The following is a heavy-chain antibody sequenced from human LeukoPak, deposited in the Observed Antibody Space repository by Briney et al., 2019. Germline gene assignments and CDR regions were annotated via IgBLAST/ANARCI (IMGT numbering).Heavy chain of an antibody. D-gene: IGHD4-17*01. CDR1: GFTFSSFG. Sequence: GRTLTLSCAASGFTFSSFGMHWVRQAPGKGLEWVAVISYDASDKFYSDSVKGRFTISRDNSKSTVYLQMNSLTTDDTAVYSCAKDFNTVTTLDSWGQGTLVTVSS. J-gene: IGHJ4*02. CDR3: AKDFNTVTTLDS. V-gene: IGHV3-30*18. CDR2: ISYDASDK.